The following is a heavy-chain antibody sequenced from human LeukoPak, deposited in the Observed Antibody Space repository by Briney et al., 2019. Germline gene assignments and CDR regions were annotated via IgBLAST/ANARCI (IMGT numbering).Heavy chain of an antibody. CDR3: AKDHQWLVQTFAC. CDR2: ISGSGGST. D-gene: IGHD6-19*01. CDR1: GFTLSSYA. J-gene: IGHJ4*02. V-gene: IGHV3-23*01. Sequence: GGSLRLPWSASGFTLSSYAMSWVRQAPGKGLEWVSAISGSGGSTYYADSVKGRFTISRDNSKNTLYLQMNSLRAEDTAVYYCAKDHQWLVQTFACWGQGTLVTVSS.